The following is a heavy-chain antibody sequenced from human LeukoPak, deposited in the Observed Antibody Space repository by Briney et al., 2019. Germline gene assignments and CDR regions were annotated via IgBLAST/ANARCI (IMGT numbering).Heavy chain of an antibody. CDR1: GFTFSNAW. D-gene: IGHD3-10*01. CDR3: VRESRFHFDY. CDR2: ISSSSSIM. Sequence: PGGSLRLSCAASGFTFSNAWMTWVRQAPGKGLEWVSYISSSSSIMSYADSVKGRFTISRDNAKNSLYLQMNSLRDEDTAVYYCVRESRFHFDYWGQGTLVTVSS. J-gene: IGHJ4*02. V-gene: IGHV3-48*02.